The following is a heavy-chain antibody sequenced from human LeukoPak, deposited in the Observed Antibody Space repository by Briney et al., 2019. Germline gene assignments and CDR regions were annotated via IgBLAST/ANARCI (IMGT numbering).Heavy chain of an antibody. CDR3: ARDRDYGDRFDY. J-gene: IGHJ4*02. D-gene: IGHD4-17*01. Sequence: GGSLRLSCAASGFTFDDYAMHWVRQAPGKGLEWVSGISWNSGSIGYADSVKGRFTISRDNAKNSLYLQMNSLRAEDTALYYCARDRDYGDRFDYWGQGTLVTVSS. CDR2: ISWNSGSI. CDR1: GFTFDDYA. V-gene: IGHV3-9*01.